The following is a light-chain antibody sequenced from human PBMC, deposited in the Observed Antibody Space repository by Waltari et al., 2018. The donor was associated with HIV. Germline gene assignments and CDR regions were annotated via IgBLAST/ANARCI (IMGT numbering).Light chain of an antibody. CDR3: CSYAGSYTFE. J-gene: IGLJ2*01. CDR2: DVS. V-gene: IGLV2-11*01. CDR1: SSAVGGYNY. Sequence: QSALTQPRSVSGSPGQSVTISCTGTSSAVGGYNYVSWYQQHPGKAPKLMIYDVSKRPSGVPDRFSGSKSGNTASLTISGLQAEDEADYYCCSYAGSYTFEVGGGTKLTVL.